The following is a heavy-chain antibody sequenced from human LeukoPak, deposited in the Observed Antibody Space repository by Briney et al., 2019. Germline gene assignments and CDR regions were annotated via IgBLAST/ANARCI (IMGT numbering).Heavy chain of an antibody. CDR3: ARDGGYHSSGPFDY. CDR1: GFTFSSYW. J-gene: IGHJ4*02. CDR2: IWYDGSEK. D-gene: IGHD3-22*01. Sequence: PGGSLRLSCAASGFTFSSYWMHWVRQAPGKGLEWVSIIWYDGSEKYYADSVKGRFTISRDNSKNTVYLQMNSLRAEDTAVYYCARDGGYHSSGPFDYWGQGTLVTVSS. V-gene: IGHV3-33*08.